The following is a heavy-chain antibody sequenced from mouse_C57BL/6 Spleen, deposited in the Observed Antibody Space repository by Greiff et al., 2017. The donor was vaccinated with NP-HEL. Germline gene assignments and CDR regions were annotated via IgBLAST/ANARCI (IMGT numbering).Heavy chain of an antibody. J-gene: IGHJ3*01. CDR2: IYPGDGDT. D-gene: IGHD2-1*01. CDR3: ARGGDYYGNYDWFAY. V-gene: IGHV1-82*01. CDR1: GYAFSSSW. Sequence: QVQLQQSGPELVKPGASVKISCKASGYAFSSSWMNWVKQRPGKGREWIGRIYPGDGDTNYNGKFKGKATLTAAKSSSTAYMQLSSLTSEDSAVYFCARGGDYYGNYDWFAYWGQGTLVTVSA.